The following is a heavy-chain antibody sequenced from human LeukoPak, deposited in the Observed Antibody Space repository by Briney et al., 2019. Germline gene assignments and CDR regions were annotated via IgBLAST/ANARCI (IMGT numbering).Heavy chain of an antibody. J-gene: IGHJ3*02. D-gene: IGHD3-3*01. CDR1: GYTFNSYY. CDR2: INPSGGST. V-gene: IGHV1-46*03. Sequence: GASVKVSCKASGYTFNSYYMHWVRQAPGQGLEWMGIINPSGGSTSYAQKFQGRVTMTRDTSTSTVYMELSSLRSEDTAVYYFATPGGNYYDFWSGYSQGAFDIWGQGTIVTVSS. CDR3: ATPGGNYYDFWSGYSQGAFDI.